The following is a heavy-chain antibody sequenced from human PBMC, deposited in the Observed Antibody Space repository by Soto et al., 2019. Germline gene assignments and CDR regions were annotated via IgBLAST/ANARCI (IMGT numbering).Heavy chain of an antibody. D-gene: IGHD3-10*01. J-gene: IGHJ6*02. CDR3: AKDELWFGEPTGMDV. Sequence: QVQLVESGGGVVQPGRSLRLSCAASGYIFSSYGMHWVRQAPGKGLEWVAVISYDGSDKYYADSLKGRFTISRDNSKNTLFLHMNSLRAEDTAVYYCAKDELWFGEPTGMDVWGQGTTVTVSS. CDR1: GYIFSSYG. V-gene: IGHV3-30*18. CDR2: ISYDGSDK.